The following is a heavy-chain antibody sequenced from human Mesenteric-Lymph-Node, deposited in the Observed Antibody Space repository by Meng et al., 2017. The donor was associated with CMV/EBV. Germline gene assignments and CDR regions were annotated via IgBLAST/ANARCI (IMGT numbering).Heavy chain of an antibody. D-gene: IGHD6-19*01. CDR2: INHSGST. J-gene: IGHJ6*02. V-gene: IGHV4-34*01. CDR1: GGSFSGYY. Sequence: GSLRLSCAVYGGSFSGYYWSWIRQPPGKGLEWIGEINHSGSTNYNPSLKSRVTISVDTSKNQFSLKLSSVTAADTAVYYCARGQGRQWLVRGYYYYGMDVWGQGTTVTVSS. CDR3: ARGQGRQWLVRGYYYYGMDV.